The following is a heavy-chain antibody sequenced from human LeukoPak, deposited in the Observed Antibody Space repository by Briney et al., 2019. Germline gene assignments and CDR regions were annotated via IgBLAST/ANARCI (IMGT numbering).Heavy chain of an antibody. Sequence: PSETLSLTCTVSGGSISSSSYYWGWIRQPPGKGLEWIGSIYYSGSTYYNPSLKSRVTISVDTSKNQFSLKLSSVTAADTAVYYCARDLTRYCSGGSCYFNWFDPWGQGTLVTVSS. D-gene: IGHD2-15*01. CDR3: ARDLTRYCSGGSCYFNWFDP. V-gene: IGHV4-39*07. CDR1: GGSISSSSYY. J-gene: IGHJ5*02. CDR2: IYYSGST.